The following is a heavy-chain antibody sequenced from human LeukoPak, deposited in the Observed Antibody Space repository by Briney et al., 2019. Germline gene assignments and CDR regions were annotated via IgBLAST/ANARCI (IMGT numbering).Heavy chain of an antibody. CDR1: GGSISSSSYY. CDR3: ERPVAGTDYFDY. V-gene: IGHV4-39*01. CDR2: IYYSGST. D-gene: IGHD6-19*01. J-gene: IGHJ4*02. Sequence: SETLSLTCTVSGGSISSSSYYWGWIRQPPGKGLEWIGSIYYSGSTYYNPSLKSRVTISVDTSKNQFSLKLSSVTAADTAVYYCERPVAGTDYFDYWGQGTLVTVSS.